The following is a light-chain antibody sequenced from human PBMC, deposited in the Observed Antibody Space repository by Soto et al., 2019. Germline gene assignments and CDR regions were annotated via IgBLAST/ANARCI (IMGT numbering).Light chain of an antibody. J-gene: IGKJ1*01. CDR3: QQYGSSPRT. CDR1: QSVSSNY. Sequence: ELVLTQSPGTLSLSPGERATLSCGASQSVSSNYLAWYQQKPGQPPRVLIHDASSRATGIPDRFSGSGSGTDFTLTISRLEPEDFAVYYCQQYGSSPRTFGQGTKVDIK. CDR2: DAS. V-gene: IGKV3-20*01.